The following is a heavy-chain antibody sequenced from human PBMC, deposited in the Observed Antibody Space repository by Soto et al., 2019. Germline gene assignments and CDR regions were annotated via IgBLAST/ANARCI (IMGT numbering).Heavy chain of an antibody. CDR2: IYYSGST. Sequence: PSETLSLTCTVSGGSISSSSYYWGWIRQPPGKGLEWIGSIYYSGSTYFNPSLKSRVTISVDTSKNQFSLKLSSVTAADTAVYYCARHENIVVVPAASTSPVPIQLWSPFDYWGQGTMVTV. CDR3: ARHENIVVVPAASTSPVPIQLWSPFDY. J-gene: IGHJ4*02. D-gene: IGHD2-2*01. CDR1: GGSISSSSYY. V-gene: IGHV4-39*01.